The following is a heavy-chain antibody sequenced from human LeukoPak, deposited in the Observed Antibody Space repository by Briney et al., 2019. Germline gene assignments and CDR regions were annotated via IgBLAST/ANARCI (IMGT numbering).Heavy chain of an antibody. J-gene: IGHJ4*02. CDR1: GFTFSSHE. CDR3: AREVWFGVY. CDR2: ISSSGSTI. D-gene: IGHD3-10*01. V-gene: IGHV3-48*03. Sequence: PGGSLRLSCAASGFTFSSHEMNWVRQAPGKGLEWVSYISSSGSTIYYADSVKGRFTISRDNAKNSLYLQMNSLRAEDTAVYYCAREVWFGVYGGQGTLVTVSS.